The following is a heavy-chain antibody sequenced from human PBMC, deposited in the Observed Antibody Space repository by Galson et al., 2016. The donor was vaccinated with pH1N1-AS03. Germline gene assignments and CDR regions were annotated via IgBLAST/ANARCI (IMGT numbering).Heavy chain of an antibody. CDR3: AREDRNFDY. CDR1: GFAFSSYG. J-gene: IGHJ4*02. Sequence: SLRLSCAASGFAFSSYGTHWVRQAPGKGLEWVALITYDGTTKFYAGSLKGRFNISRDNSKNTLYLQMNSPRAEDTAIYYCAREDRNFDYWGQGTLVTVSS. D-gene: IGHD1-14*01. V-gene: IGHV3-30*03. CDR2: ITYDGTTK.